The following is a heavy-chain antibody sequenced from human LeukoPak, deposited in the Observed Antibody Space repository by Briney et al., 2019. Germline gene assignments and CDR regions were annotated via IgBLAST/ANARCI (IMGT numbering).Heavy chain of an antibody. CDR3: AKDYCSGGSCYGIDY. D-gene: IGHD2-15*01. CDR1: GFTFDDYA. V-gene: IGHV3-9*01. CDR2: ISWNSGSI. J-gene: IGHJ4*02. Sequence: GGSLRLSRAASGFTFDDYAMHWVRQAPGKGLEWVSGISWNSGSIGYADSVKGRFTISRDNAKNSLYLQMNSLRAEDTALYYCAKDYCSGGSCYGIDYWGQGTLVTVSS.